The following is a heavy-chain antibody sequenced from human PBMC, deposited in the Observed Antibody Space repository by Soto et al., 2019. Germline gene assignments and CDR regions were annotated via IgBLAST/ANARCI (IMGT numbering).Heavy chain of an antibody. J-gene: IGHJ3*02. CDR2: INHSGST. CDR1: GGSFSGYY. D-gene: IGHD3-10*01. V-gene: IGHV4-34*01. Sequence: PSETLSLTCAVYGGSFSGYYWSWIRQPPGKGLEWIGEINHSGSTNYNPSLKSRVTISVDTSKNQFSLKLSSVTAADTAVYYCARGVTMVRGVQNFSSDIWGQGTMVTVSS. CDR3: ARGVTMVRGVQNFSSDI.